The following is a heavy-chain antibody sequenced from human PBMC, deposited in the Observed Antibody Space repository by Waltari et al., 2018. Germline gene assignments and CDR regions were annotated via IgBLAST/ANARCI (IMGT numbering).Heavy chain of an antibody. CDR1: GGSFSGYD. J-gene: IGHJ6*03. V-gene: IGHV4-34*01. Sequence: QVQLLQWGAGLLKPSETLSLPCAVYGGSFSGYDWSWLRQLPGKGLGWLGEINHNASPDYNPSLKSRATISIETSKNQFSLKLDSVTAADTGVYYCARGWLQVAPPYYYYMDVWDRGTAVTVSS. D-gene: IGHD6-19*01. CDR2: INHNASP. CDR3: ARGWLQVAPPYYYYMDV.